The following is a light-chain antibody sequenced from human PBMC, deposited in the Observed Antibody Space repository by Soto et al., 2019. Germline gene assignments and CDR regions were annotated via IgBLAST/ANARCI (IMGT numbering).Light chain of an antibody. CDR1: QSIINW. V-gene: IGKV1-5*03. CDR2: KAS. J-gene: IGKJ1*01. CDR3: QHYNSFPWT. Sequence: DLQMTQSPSTLSSSVRDRVTITCRASQSIINWLGWYQQKPGKAPKLLIYKASSLESGVPSRFSGSGSGTDFTLTINRLQPDDFATYYCQHYNSFPWTFGQGTKVDIK.